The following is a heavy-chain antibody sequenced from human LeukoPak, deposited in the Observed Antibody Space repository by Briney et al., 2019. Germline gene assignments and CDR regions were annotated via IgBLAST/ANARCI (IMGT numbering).Heavy chain of an antibody. Sequence: ASVTVSCKASGYTFTSYDINWVRQATGQGLEWMGGIIPIFGTANYAQKFQGRVTITADKSTSTAYMELSSLRSEDTAVYYCARDPQSDPYYYDSSGYGLWGQGTLVTVSS. V-gene: IGHV1-69*06. CDR1: GYTFTSYD. CDR2: IIPIFGTA. J-gene: IGHJ1*01. CDR3: ARDPQSDPYYYDSSGYGL. D-gene: IGHD3-22*01.